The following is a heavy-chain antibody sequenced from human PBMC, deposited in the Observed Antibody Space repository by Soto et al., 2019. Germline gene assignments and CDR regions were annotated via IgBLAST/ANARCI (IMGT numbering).Heavy chain of an antibody. CDR3: AGGRIVVVGSRAYYGMDV. J-gene: IGHJ6*02. V-gene: IGHV1-69*01. CDR2: LIPVFGLV. CDR1: GGTPSNSA. D-gene: IGHD3-22*01. Sequence: QVHLLLQSGAEVKKPGSSVKVSCKASGGTPSNSAISWVRQAPGQVREWLGGLIPVFGLVKYAQNFQGRATITADESTNTAYMELSSLRLEDTAVYYCAGGRIVVVGSRAYYGMDVWGQGTTVTVSS.